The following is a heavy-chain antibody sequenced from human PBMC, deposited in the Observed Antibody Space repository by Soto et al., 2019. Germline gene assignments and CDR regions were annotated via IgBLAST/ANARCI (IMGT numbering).Heavy chain of an antibody. CDR3: ARTDRDFYGLDV. V-gene: IGHV3-13*05. CDR1: GFTFRNYD. CDR2: ISAAGDP. Sequence: EVQLVESGGGLVQPGGSLRLSCEASGFTFRNYDMHWVRQGTGKGLEWVSGISAAGDPDYADSVEGRFTISRENAQISFFLQMNSLGVGDTAVYYCARTDRDFYGLDVWGQGTTVIVCS. J-gene: IGHJ6*02.